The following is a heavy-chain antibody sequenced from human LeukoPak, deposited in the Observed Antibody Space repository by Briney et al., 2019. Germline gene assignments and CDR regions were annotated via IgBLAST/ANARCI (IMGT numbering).Heavy chain of an antibody. Sequence: ASVKISCKVSGYTFTDYYMHRVQQAPGKGLEWMGLVDPEDRETIYAEKFQDRVTITADTSTDTAYMELRSLRSEDTAVYYCATNAGGISAFFDIWGQGTMVTVSS. CDR2: VDPEDRET. V-gene: IGHV1-69-2*01. CDR3: ATNAGGISAFFDI. J-gene: IGHJ3*02. CDR1: GYTFTDYY. D-gene: IGHD2-8*02.